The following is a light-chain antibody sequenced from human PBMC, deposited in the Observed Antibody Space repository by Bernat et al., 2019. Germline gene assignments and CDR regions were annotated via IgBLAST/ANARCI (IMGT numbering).Light chain of an antibody. V-gene: IGKV3-20*01. J-gene: IGKJ2*01. Sequence: EIVLTQSPGTLSLSPGETATLSCRASQSVSSSYLAWYQQKPGQAPRLLMYGTSSRATGIPDRFSGSVSGTDFTLTISRLEPEDFAVYYCQVYDISPPAYTFGQGTKLEIQ. CDR2: GTS. CDR3: QVYDISPPAYT. CDR1: QSVSSSY.